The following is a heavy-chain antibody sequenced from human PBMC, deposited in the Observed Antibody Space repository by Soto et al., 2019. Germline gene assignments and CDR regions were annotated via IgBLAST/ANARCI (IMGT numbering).Heavy chain of an antibody. D-gene: IGHD2-2*01. CDR2: ISSSSSYI. Sequence: GGSLRLSCAASGFTFSSYSMNWVRQAPGKGLEWVSSISSSSSYIYYADSVKGRFTISRDNAKNSLYLQMNSLRAEDTAVYYCARDSCGSTSCYYTSYYYYYMDVWGKGTTVTVSS. J-gene: IGHJ6*03. CDR3: ARDSCGSTSCYYTSYYYYYMDV. V-gene: IGHV3-21*01. CDR1: GFTFSSYS.